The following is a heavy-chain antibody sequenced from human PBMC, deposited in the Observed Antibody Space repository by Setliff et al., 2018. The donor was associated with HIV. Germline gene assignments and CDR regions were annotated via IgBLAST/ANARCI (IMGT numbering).Heavy chain of an antibody. V-gene: IGHV4-4*02. CDR1: GGSISSSNW. J-gene: IGHJ4*02. CDR3: AGLTGTDFDY. CDR2: IYHSGST. Sequence: SETLSLTCAVSGGSISSSNWWSWVRQPPGKGLEWSGEIYHSGSTNYNPSLKSRVTISVDTSKNQFSLKLSSVTAADTAVYYGAGLTGTDFDYWGQGTLVTVSS. D-gene: IGHD1-20*01.